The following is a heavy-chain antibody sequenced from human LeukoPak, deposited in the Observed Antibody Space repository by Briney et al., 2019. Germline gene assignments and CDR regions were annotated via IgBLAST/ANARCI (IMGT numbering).Heavy chain of an antibody. CDR3: ARGAPVPAASDY. Sequence: ASVKVSCKASGYTFTSYDINWVRPATGQGLEWMGWMNPNSGNTGYAQKFQGRVTMTRNTSISTAYMELSSLRSEDTAVYYCARGAPVPAASDYWGQGTLVTVSS. V-gene: IGHV1-8*01. CDR2: MNPNSGNT. D-gene: IGHD2-2*01. CDR1: GYTFTSYD. J-gene: IGHJ4*02.